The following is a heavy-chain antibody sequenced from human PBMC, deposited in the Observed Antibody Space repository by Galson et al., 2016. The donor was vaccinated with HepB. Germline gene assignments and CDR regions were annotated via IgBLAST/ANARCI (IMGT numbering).Heavy chain of an antibody. D-gene: IGHD5-12*01. CDR3: ARRVESGYDFFTFYH. V-gene: IGHV5-51*01. CDR1: RYIFTNYW. CDR2: IYPGDSDT. Sequence: QSGAEVTKPGESLKISCKGSRYIFTNYWIGWVRQMPGKGLEWMGIIYPGDSDTRYSPSFQGQVTISADKSINTAYLQWSSLKASDTAMYYCARRVESGYDFFTFYHWGQGTLVTVSS. J-gene: IGHJ4*02.